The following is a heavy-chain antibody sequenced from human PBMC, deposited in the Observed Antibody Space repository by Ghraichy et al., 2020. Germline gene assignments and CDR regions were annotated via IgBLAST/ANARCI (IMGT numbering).Heavy chain of an antibody. D-gene: IGHD3-22*01. V-gene: IGHV1-69*13. CDR2: IIPIFGTA. CDR1: GGTFSSYA. J-gene: IGHJ6*02. Sequence: SVKVSCKASGGTFSSYAISWVRQAPGQGLEWMGGIIPIFGTANYAQKFQGRVTITADESTSTAYMELSSLRSEDTAVYYCARDAEEGSPTPPHYYDSRVGYYGMDVWGQGTTVTVSS. CDR3: ARDAEEGSPTPPHYYDSRVGYYGMDV.